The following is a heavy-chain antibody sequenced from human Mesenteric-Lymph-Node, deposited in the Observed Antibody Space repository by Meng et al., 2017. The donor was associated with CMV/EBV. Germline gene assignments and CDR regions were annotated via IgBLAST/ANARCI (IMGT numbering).Heavy chain of an antibody. CDR2: IQYDGKYQ. Sequence: GESLKISCAASGFTFSDYAMHWVRQAPGKGLEWVAFIQYDGKYQYHADSVKGRFTISRDNSKNTLYLQMNSLRAEDTAVYYCANEGPVAAGPFTAFEIWGQGTMVTVSS. J-gene: IGHJ3*02. V-gene: IGHV3-30*02. CDR1: GFTFSDYA. CDR3: ANEGPVAAGPFTAFEI. D-gene: IGHD6-13*01.